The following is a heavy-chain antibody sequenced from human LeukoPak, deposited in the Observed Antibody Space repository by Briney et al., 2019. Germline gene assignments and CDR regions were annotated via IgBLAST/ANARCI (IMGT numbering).Heavy chain of an antibody. D-gene: IGHD1-26*01. Sequence: SETLSLTCIVSGGSISSYYWSWIRKPPGKGLEWIGYIYYSGSTNYNPSLKSRVTISVDTSKNQFSLKLSSVTAADTAVYYCATMGRSGSSDFDYWGQGTLVTVSS. V-gene: IGHV4-59*01. CDR1: GGSISSYY. CDR2: IYYSGST. CDR3: ATMGRSGSSDFDY. J-gene: IGHJ4*02.